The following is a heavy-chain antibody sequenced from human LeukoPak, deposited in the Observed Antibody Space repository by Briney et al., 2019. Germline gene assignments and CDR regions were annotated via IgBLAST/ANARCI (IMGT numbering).Heavy chain of an antibody. CDR2: INHSGST. CDR3: ARLRRTAPGAAFDI. Sequence: SETLSLTCAVYGGSFSGYYWSWIRQPPGKGLEWIGEINHSGSTNYNPSLKSRVTISVDTSKNQFSLKLSSVTAADTAVYYCARLRRTAPGAAFDIWGQGTMVTVSS. CDR1: GGSFSGYY. V-gene: IGHV4-34*01. J-gene: IGHJ3*02. D-gene: IGHD1-26*01.